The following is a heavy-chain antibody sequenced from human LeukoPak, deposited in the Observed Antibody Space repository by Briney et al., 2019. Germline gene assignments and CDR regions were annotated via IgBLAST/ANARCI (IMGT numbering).Heavy chain of an antibody. J-gene: IGHJ4*02. CDR3: VTRCSGWDPDY. Sequence: GGSLRLSCAASGFTFSSYEMNWVRQAPGKGLEWVSYISNSGTTIYYADSVKGRFTISTDNAKSSLYLQMNSLRVEDTAVYYCVTRCSGWDPDYWGQGTLVTVSS. V-gene: IGHV3-48*03. D-gene: IGHD6-19*01. CDR1: GFTFSSYE. CDR2: ISNSGTTI.